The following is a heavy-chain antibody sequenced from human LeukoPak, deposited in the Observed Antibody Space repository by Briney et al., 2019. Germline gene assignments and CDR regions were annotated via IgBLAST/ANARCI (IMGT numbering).Heavy chain of an antibody. CDR2: ISGSGGST. CDR1: GGSISSYY. V-gene: IGHV3-23*01. CDR3: AKDRGSIVVVPAAMGGENY. J-gene: IGHJ4*02. D-gene: IGHD2-2*01. Sequence: ETLSLTYTVSGGSISSYYWSWVRQAPGKGLEWVSAISGSGGSTYYADSVKGRFTISRDNSKNTLYLQMNSLRAEDTAVYYCAKDRGSIVVVPAAMGGENYWGQGTLVTVSS.